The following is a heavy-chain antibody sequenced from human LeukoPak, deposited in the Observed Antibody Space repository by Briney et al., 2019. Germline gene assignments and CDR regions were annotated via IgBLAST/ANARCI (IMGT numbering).Heavy chain of an antibody. CDR3: VRGPTSDAFDV. CDR2: IYSGDSDT. V-gene: IGHV5-51*01. J-gene: IGHJ3*01. Sequence: GESLKISCKGSGYDFPIFWVGWVRQMPGKGLEWMGIIYSGDSDTRYSPSFQGQVTISADKSISTAYLHWSSLRASDTAMYYCVRGPTSDAFDVWGQGTMVTISS. CDR1: GYDFPIFW.